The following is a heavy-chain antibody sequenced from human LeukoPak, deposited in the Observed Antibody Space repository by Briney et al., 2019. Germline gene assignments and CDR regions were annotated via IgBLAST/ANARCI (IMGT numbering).Heavy chain of an antibody. CDR2: IYPGDSDT. J-gene: IGHJ4*02. CDR3: ARRPRITIFGVVTNGPVDY. CDR1: GYSFTSYW. Sequence: GESLKISCKGSGYSFTSYWIGWVRQMPGKGLEWMGIIYPGDSDTRYSPSFQGQVTISADKSISTAYLQWSSLKASDTAMYYCARRPRITIFGVVTNGPVDYWGQGTLDTVSS. D-gene: IGHD3-3*01. V-gene: IGHV5-51*01.